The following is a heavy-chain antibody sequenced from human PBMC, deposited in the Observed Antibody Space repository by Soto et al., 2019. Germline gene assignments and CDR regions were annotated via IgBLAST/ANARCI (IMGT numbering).Heavy chain of an antibody. CDR1: GFTFSSYG. CDR2: IWYDGSNK. D-gene: IGHD3-16*02. J-gene: IGHJ3*02. CDR3: ARGRGRITFGGVIVDAFDI. V-gene: IGHV3-33*01. Sequence: QVQLVESGGGVVQPGRSLRLSCAASGFTFSSYGMHWVRQAPGKGLEWVAVIWYDGSNKYYADSVKGRFTISRDNSKNTLYLQMNSVRAEDTAVYYCARGRGRITFGGVIVDAFDIWGQGTMVTVSS.